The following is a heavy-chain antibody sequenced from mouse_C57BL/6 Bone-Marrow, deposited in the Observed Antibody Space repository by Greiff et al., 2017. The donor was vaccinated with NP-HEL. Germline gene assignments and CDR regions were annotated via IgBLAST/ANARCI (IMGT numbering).Heavy chain of an antibody. CDR1: GYTFTDYE. CDR3: TRRTLSMDY. CDR2: IDPETGGT. J-gene: IGHJ4*01. D-gene: IGHD2-3*01. V-gene: IGHV1-15*01. Sequence: VQLQQSGAELVRPGASVTLSCKASGYTFTDYEMHWVKQTPVHGLEWIGAIDPETGGTAYNQKFKGKAILTADKSTSPAYMELRSLTAEDSAVYYCTRRTLSMDYWGQGTSVTVSS.